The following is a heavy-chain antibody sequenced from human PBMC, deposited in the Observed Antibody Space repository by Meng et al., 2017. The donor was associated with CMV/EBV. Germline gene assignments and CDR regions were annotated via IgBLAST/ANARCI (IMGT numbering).Heavy chain of an antibody. J-gene: IGHJ6*02. D-gene: IGHD2-21*01. CDR1: GGTFSSYA. CDR3: ATLGLLFRPFDGYYGMDV. CDR2: IIPIFGTA. Sequence: SVKVSCKASGGTFSSYAISWVRQAPGQGLEWMGGIIPIFGTANYAQKFQGRVTITTDESTSTAYMELSSLRPEDTAVYYCATLGLLFRPFDGYYGMDVWGQGTTVTVSS. V-gene: IGHV1-69*05.